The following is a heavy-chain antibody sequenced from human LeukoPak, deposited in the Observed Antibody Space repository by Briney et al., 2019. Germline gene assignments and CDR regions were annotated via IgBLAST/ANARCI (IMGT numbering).Heavy chain of an antibody. Sequence: GGSLRLSCAASGFTFSGYPMNWVRQAPGKGLEWVSYISSGSSTIYYADSVKGRFTISRDNAKNSLYLQMNSLGDEDTAVYYCARDPGDYWGQGTLVTVSS. CDR3: ARDPGDY. CDR1: GFTFSGYP. CDR2: ISSGSSTI. V-gene: IGHV3-48*02. J-gene: IGHJ4*02. D-gene: IGHD3-10*01.